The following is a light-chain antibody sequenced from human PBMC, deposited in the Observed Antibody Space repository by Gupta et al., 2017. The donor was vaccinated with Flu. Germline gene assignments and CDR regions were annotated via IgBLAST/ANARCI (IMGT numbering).Light chain of an antibody. CDR1: QSVSHY. CDR2: DAS. Sequence: EIVLTQSSATLSLSPGERATLSCRASQSVSHYLAWYQQKPGQAPRLLIYDASNRATDIPARFSGSGSGTDFTLSISSLEPEDFAVYYCQQRGSWPPTFGQGTKLDIK. J-gene: IGKJ2*01. V-gene: IGKV3-11*01. CDR3: QQRGSWPPT.